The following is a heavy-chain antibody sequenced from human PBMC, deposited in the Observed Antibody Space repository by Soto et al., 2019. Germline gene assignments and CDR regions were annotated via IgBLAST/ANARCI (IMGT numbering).Heavy chain of an antibody. D-gene: IGHD5-12*01. CDR3: ARVRREWRWLQTNKAGYYFDY. Sequence: QVQLQESGPGLVKPSGTLSLTCAVSGGSISSSNWWSWXRQPPGKGLEWIGEIYHSGSTNYNPSLKSRVTISVDKSKNQFSLKLSSVTAADTAVYYCARVRREWRWLQTNKAGYYFDYWGQGTLVTVSS. V-gene: IGHV4-4*02. CDR2: IYHSGST. J-gene: IGHJ4*02. CDR1: GGSISSSNW.